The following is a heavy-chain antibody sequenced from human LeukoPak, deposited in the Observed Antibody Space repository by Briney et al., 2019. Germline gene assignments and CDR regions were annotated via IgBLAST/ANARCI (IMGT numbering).Heavy chain of an antibody. D-gene: IGHD5-24*01. Sequence: GGSLRLSCAASGFTFSSYAMHWVRQAPGKGLEWVAVISYDGSDKYYADSVKGRFTISRDNSKNTLYLQMNSLRAEDTAVYYCAKTPRNRVEMATSPFDYWGQGTLVTVSS. J-gene: IGHJ4*02. CDR1: GFTFSSYA. V-gene: IGHV3-30-3*02. CDR2: ISYDGSDK. CDR3: AKTPRNRVEMATSPFDY.